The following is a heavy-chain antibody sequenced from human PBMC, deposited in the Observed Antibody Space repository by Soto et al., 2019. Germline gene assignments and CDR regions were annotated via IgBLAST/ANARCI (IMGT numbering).Heavy chain of an antibody. CDR1: GGSISSSSYY. Sequence: SETLSLTCTVSGGSISSSSYYWGWIRQPPGKGLEWIGSIYYSGSTYYNPSLKSRVTISVDTSKNQLSLKLSSVTAADTAVYYCARVRDYWFDPWGQGTLVTVSS. V-gene: IGHV4-39*07. D-gene: IGHD2-21*02. CDR2: IYYSGST. J-gene: IGHJ5*02. CDR3: ARVRDYWFDP.